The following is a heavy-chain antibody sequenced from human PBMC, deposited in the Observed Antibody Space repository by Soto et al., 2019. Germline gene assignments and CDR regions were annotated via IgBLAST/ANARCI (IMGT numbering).Heavy chain of an antibody. CDR1: GFTFSTYG. CDR2: ISYDGNNK. D-gene: IGHD1-1*01. V-gene: IGHV3-30*18. Sequence: HPGGSLRLSCAASGFTFSTYGMHGVRQAPGKGLEWVAVISYDGNNKYYADSVKGRFTISRDNSKNTLYLQMSSLRAEDTAVYYSAKSVYNWNDGFFDYWGQGTLVTVSS. J-gene: IGHJ4*02. CDR3: AKSVYNWNDGFFDY.